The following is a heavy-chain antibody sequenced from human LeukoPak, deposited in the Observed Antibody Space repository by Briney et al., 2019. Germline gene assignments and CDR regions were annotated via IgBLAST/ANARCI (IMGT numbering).Heavy chain of an antibody. J-gene: IGHJ3*02. D-gene: IGHD3-22*01. V-gene: IGHV3-21*01. Sequence: PGGSLRLSCAASGFTFRSYSMNWVRQAPGKGLEWVSSISSSSSYIYYADSVKGRFTISRDNAKNSLYLQMNSLRAEDTAVYYCARGTYDRPPYAFDIWGQGTMVTVSS. CDR2: ISSSSSYI. CDR3: ARGTYDRPPYAFDI. CDR1: GFTFRSYS.